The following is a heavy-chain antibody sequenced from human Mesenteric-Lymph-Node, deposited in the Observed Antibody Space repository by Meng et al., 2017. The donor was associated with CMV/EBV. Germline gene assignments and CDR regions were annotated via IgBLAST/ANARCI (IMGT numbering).Heavy chain of an antibody. CDR1: GGSTSSGGYY. J-gene: IGHJ4*02. D-gene: IGHD4-17*01. CDR2: IYNSGST. Sequence: CTVSGGSTSSGGYYWSWIRQHPGRGLEWIGYIYNSGSTYYNPSLKSRVTISSDTSKNQFSLKLSSVTAADTAVYYCARDVLRSSFDYWGQGTLVTVSS. V-gene: IGHV4-31*03. CDR3: ARDVLRSSFDY.